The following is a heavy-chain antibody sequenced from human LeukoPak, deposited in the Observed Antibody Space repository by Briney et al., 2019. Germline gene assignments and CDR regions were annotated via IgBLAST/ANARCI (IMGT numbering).Heavy chain of an antibody. CDR3: ARGFRPGASNSPFDY. CDR2: ISYDGSNK. D-gene: IGHD4/OR15-4a*01. V-gene: IGHV3-30*03. Sequence: GRSLRLSCAASGLTLSSCGMHWVRQAPGKGLEWVAVISYDGSNKYYADSVKGRFTISRDNSKNTLYLQMNSLRAEDTAVYYCARGFRPGASNSPFDYWGQGTLVTVSS. CDR1: GLTLSSCG. J-gene: IGHJ4*02.